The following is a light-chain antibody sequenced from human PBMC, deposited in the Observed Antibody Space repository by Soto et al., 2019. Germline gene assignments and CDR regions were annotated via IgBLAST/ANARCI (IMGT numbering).Light chain of an antibody. CDR2: GAS. CDR1: QSVSSD. J-gene: IGKJ1*01. CDR3: QQYNNWPRT. V-gene: IGKV3-15*01. Sequence: EIVITQSPSTLSVSPGERGTLSCRASQSVSSDLAWYHQKPGQAPRLLIYGASTRATGIPARFSGSGYGTEFNLTINSLQSEDFAVYDCQQYNNWPRTFGQGTKVDIK.